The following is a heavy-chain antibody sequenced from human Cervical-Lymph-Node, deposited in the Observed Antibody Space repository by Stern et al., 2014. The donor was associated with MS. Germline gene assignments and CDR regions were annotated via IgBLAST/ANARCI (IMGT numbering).Heavy chain of an antibody. J-gene: IGHJ3*02. CDR3: ARQLDPPGVPPTTGAFDI. D-gene: IGHD3-10*01. CDR2: IYTSGST. CDR1: GGSISSGSYY. V-gene: IGHV4-61*02. Sequence: QLQLQESGPGLVKPSQTLSLTCTVSGGSISSGSYYWSWIRQPAGKGLEWIGRIYTSGSTNYNPSLKSRVTISVDTSQNQFSLKLSFVTAADTAVYYCARQLDPPGVPPTTGAFDIWGQGTMVTVSS.